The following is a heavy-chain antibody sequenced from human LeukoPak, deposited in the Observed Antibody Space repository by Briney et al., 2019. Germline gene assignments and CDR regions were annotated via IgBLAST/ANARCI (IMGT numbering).Heavy chain of an antibody. D-gene: IGHD2/OR15-2a*01. CDR1: GESFNAFY. V-gene: IGHV4-34*01. J-gene: IGHJ6*02. CDR3: VRTFYRSNMAQHYLGLDV. Sequence: PSETLSLTCAVSGESFNAFYWTWVRQPPGKGLEWIGEIYYSGNTNVNPSLKSRITIFVDTPKNQVFLNLTSVTAADTAIYYCVRTFYRSNMAQHYLGLDVWGRGTTVTVS. CDR2: IYYSGNT.